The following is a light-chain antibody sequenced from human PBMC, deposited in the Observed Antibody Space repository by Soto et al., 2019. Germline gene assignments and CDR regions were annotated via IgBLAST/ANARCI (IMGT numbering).Light chain of an antibody. J-gene: IGKJ3*01. CDR1: QSVTTN. CDR2: DIS. V-gene: IGKV3-11*01. Sequence: EIVLTQSPATLSLSPGERATLSCRTSQSVTTNFAWYQQKPGQAPRLLIYDISNRATGIPDRFSGSGSGTDFSPTISSREPEDFAVYYCQQRATWPPLITVGPGTKVEIK. CDR3: QQRATWPPLIT.